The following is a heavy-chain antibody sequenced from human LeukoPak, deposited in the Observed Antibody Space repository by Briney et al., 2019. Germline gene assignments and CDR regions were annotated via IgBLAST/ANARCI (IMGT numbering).Heavy chain of an antibody. Sequence: ASVKVSCKASGYTFTTYPMNWVRQAPGQGLEWMGWINTNTGYPTYAQGFTGRFVFSLDTSVSTAYLQISSLKAEDTAVYFCARDDYGDVDYWGQGTLVTVSS. V-gene: IGHV7-4-1*02. CDR1: GYTFTTYP. J-gene: IGHJ4*02. CDR3: ARDDYGDVDY. D-gene: IGHD4-17*01. CDR2: INTNTGYP.